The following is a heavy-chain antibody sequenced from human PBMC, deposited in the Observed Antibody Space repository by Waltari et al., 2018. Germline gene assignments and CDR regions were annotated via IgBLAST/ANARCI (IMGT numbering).Heavy chain of an antibody. CDR3: ARGHCSGCSCYRLDY. J-gene: IGHJ4*02. CDR2: IYYSGST. Sequence: QVQLQESGPGLVKPSETLSLTCTVSGGSISSYYWSWIRQPPGKGLEWIGYIYYSGSTHHHPSRKSRVTISGDTSKNQFSLKLSSVTAADTAVYYCARGHCSGCSCYRLDYRGQGTLVTVSS. V-gene: IGHV4-59*12. CDR1: GGSISSYY. D-gene: IGHD2-15*01.